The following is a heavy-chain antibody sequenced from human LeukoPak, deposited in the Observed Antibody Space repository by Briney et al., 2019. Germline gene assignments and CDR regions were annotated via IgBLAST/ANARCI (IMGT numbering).Heavy chain of an antibody. D-gene: IGHD1-26*01. CDR2: IYSGGTT. J-gene: IGHJ4*02. CDR1: GFTVSGQY. V-gene: IGHV3-66*02. Sequence: GGSLRLSCTASGFTVSGQYMSWVRQAPGKGLEWVSVIYSGGTTYYADSVKGRFTISRDTSENILYLQMNSLRPEDTAVYHCASGTPGDSGSYGAFDNWGQGTLVAVSS. CDR3: ASGTPGDSGSYGAFDN.